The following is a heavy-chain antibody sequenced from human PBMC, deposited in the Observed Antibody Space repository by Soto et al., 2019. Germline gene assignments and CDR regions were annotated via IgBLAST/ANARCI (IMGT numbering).Heavy chain of an antibody. CDR1: GFTFSSYS. Sequence: EVQLVESGGGLVQPGGSLRLSCAASGFTFSSYSMNWVRQAPGKGLEWVSYISSSSSTIYYADSVKGRFTISRDNAKKSLYLHMNSRRDEDTAVYYCAREIMITFGGVIAPAYGMDVWGQGTTVTVSS. V-gene: IGHV3-48*02. J-gene: IGHJ6*02. D-gene: IGHD3-16*02. CDR2: ISSSSSTI. CDR3: AREIMITFGGVIAPAYGMDV.